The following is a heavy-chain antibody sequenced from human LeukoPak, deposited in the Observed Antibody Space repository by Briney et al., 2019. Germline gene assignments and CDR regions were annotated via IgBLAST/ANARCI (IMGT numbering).Heavy chain of an antibody. CDR2: VYYSGST. V-gene: IGHV4-39*01. J-gene: IGHJ4*02. Sequence: SETLSLICTVSGGSISSGSHYWGWIRQPPGKGLEWIGSVYYSGSTYYNPSLKSRVAISVDTFKNQFSLKLTSVTAADTALYYCASLLGRITMVRGAHSIDYWGQGTLVTVSS. D-gene: IGHD3-10*01. CDR1: GGSISSGSHY. CDR3: ASLLGRITMVRGAHSIDY.